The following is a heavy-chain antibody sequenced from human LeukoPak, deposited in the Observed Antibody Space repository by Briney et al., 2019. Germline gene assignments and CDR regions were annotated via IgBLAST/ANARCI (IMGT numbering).Heavy chain of an antibody. CDR1: GFTFSSYA. CDR3: ARAYDYVWGSYGPETFYGMDV. Sequence: PGGSLRLSCAASGFTFSSYAMHWVRQAPGKGLEWVAVMSYDGSNKYYADSVKGRFTISRDNSKNTLYLQMNSLRAEDTAVYYCARAYDYVWGSYGPETFYGMDVWGQGTTVTVSS. V-gene: IGHV3-30-3*01. D-gene: IGHD3-16*01. CDR2: MSYDGSNK. J-gene: IGHJ6*02.